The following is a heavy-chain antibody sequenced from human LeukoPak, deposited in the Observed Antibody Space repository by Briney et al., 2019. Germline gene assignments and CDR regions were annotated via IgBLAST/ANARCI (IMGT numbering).Heavy chain of an antibody. Sequence: GRSLRLSCAASGFTFDDYAMHWVRKAPGKGLEWVSGISWNSGSIGYADSVKGRFTISRDNAKNSLYLQMNSLRAEDTALYYCAKGYCSSTSCYIDYWGQGTLVTVSS. CDR3: AKGYCSSTSCYIDY. V-gene: IGHV3-9*01. CDR2: ISWNSGSI. J-gene: IGHJ4*02. D-gene: IGHD2-2*02. CDR1: GFTFDDYA.